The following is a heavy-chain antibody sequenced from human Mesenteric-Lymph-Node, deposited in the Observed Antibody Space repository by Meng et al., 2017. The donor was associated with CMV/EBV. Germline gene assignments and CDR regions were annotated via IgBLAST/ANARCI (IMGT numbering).Heavy chain of an antibody. J-gene: IGHJ4*02. V-gene: IGHV3-48*03. Sequence: GGSLKISCAASGFSFSTYEMNWVRQAPGKGLEWVSSISYSGSMIYYADSVKGRFTISRDNAKNSLYLQMNSLRGEDTAVYYCARDLTTSFVLYWGQGTLVTVSS. CDR2: ISYSGSMI. D-gene: IGHD2/OR15-2a*01. CDR1: GFSFSTYE. CDR3: ARDLTTSFVLY.